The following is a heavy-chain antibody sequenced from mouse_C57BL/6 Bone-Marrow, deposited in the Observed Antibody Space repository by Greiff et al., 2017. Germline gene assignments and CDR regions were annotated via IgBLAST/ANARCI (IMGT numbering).Heavy chain of an antibody. J-gene: IGHJ3*01. CDR3: ARQGDYDDGAWFAY. V-gene: IGHV5-17*01. CDR1: GFTFSDYG. D-gene: IGHD2-4*01. Sequence: EVKLVESGGGLVKPGGSLKLSCAASGFTFSDYGMHWVRQAPEKGLEWVAYISSGSSTIYYADTVKGRFTISRDNAKNTLFLQMTSLRSEDTAMYYCARQGDYDDGAWFAYWGQGTLVTVSA. CDR2: ISSGSSTI.